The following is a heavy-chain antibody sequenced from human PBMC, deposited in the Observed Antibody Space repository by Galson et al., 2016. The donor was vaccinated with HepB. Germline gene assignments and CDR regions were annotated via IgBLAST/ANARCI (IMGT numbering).Heavy chain of an antibody. V-gene: IGHV4-39*01. J-gene: IGHJ4*02. Sequence: ETLSLTCTVSGGSISSSSYYWGWIRQPPGKGLEWIGSIYYSGSTYYNPSLKSRVTISVDTSKNQFSLKLSSVPAADTAVYYCARHKGIAVSGYAIDYWGQGTLVTVSS. CDR1: GGSISSSSYY. D-gene: IGHD6-19*01. CDR3: ARHKGIAVSGYAIDY. CDR2: IYYSGST.